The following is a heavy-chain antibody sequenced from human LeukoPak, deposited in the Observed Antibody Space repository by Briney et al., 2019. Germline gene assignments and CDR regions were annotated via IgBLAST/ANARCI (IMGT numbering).Heavy chain of an antibody. V-gene: IGHV3-48*03. Sequence: GGSLRLSCAASGFSFSSYEVNWVRQAPGKGLEWLSYISSSGSTIYYADSVKGRFTISRDNAKNSLYLQMNSLRAEDTAVYYCARDRPVGATLDYWGQGTLVTVSS. CDR3: ARDRPVGATLDY. CDR2: ISSSGSTI. CDR1: GFSFSSYE. D-gene: IGHD1-26*01. J-gene: IGHJ4*02.